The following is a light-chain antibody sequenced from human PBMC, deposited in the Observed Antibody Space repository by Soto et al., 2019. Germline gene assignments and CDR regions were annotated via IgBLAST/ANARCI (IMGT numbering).Light chain of an antibody. CDR2: GAS. CDR1: QSVSTN. J-gene: IGKJ2*01. Sequence: EIVMTQSPATLSVSPGERATLSCRASQSVSTNLAWYQQKPGQAPRLLMYGASTWATGIPARFSGSGSGTEFTLTISSLQSEDFAVYYCQQYNNWPPYTFGQGTKVDIK. V-gene: IGKV3-15*01. CDR3: QQYNNWPPYT.